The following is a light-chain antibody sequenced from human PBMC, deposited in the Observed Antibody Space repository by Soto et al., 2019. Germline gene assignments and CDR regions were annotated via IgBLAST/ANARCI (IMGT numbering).Light chain of an antibody. CDR1: SSDVGGYNY. CDR3: SSYAGSNKV. CDR2: EVS. Sequence: QSALTQPPSASRSPGQSVTVSCTGTSSDVGGYNYVSWYQQHPGKAPKLMIYEVSKRPSGVPDRFSGSKSGNTASLTVSGLQAEDEADYYCSSYAGSNKVFGGGTKVTVL. V-gene: IGLV2-8*02. J-gene: IGLJ2*01.